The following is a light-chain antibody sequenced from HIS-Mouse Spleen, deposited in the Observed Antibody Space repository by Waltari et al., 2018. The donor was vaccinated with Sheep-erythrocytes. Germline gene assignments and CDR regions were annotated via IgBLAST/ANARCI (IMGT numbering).Light chain of an antibody. Sequence: QSALTQPPSASGSPGQSVTFPCTGTSSDAGGSNYLSLYQQHPGKAPKLMIYEVSKRPSGVPDRFSGSKSGNTASLTVSGLQAEDEADYYCSSYAGSNNWVFGGGTKLTVL. CDR3: SSYAGSNNWV. J-gene: IGLJ3*02. CDR1: SSDAGGSNY. V-gene: IGLV2-8*01. CDR2: EVS.